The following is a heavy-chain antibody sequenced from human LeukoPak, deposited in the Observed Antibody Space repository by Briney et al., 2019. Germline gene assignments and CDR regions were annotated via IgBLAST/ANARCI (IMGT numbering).Heavy chain of an antibody. CDR2: IKQDGSER. CDR1: GFSMSVYW. Sequence: GGSLRLSREASGFSMSVYWMSWVRQAPGKGLEWVGNIKQDGSERNYVDSVKGRFTTSRDNAKKSLYLQMNSLRAEDTAVYYCARDWGAYYHFFDYWGQGTLVTVSS. D-gene: IGHD3-22*01. J-gene: IGHJ4*02. V-gene: IGHV3-7*01. CDR3: ARDWGAYYHFFDY.